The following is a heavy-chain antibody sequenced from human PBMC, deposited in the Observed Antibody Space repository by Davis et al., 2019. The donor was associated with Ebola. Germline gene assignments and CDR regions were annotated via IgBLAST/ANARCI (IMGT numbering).Heavy chain of an antibody. CDR3: AGRGVQYCSSTSCYHY. J-gene: IGHJ4*02. CDR2: IYPGDSDT. CDR1: GYIFTSYW. Sequence: GESLKTSCKGSGYIFTSYWIAWVRQMPGKGLEWMGIIYPGDSDTRYSPSFQGQVTISADKSISTAYRQWSSLKASDTAMYYCAGRGVQYCSSTSCYHYWGQGTLVTVSS. D-gene: IGHD2-2*01. V-gene: IGHV5-51*01.